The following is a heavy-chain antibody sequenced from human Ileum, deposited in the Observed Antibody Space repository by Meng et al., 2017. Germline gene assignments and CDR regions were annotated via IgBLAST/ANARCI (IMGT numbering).Heavy chain of an antibody. V-gene: IGHV1-18*01. CDR1: GYTFTSTNYG. Sequence: QVQLVQSGAEVKKPGASVKCSCKASGYTFTSTNYGISWMRQAPGQGLEWMGWVSTYNDDTNHVQKFQDRVTMTTDTSTSTVYMELRSLRSDDTAVYYCARDQIGDYVWDYWGQGTLVTVSS. CDR3: ARDQIGDYVWDY. CDR2: VSTYNDDT. D-gene: IGHD4-17*01. J-gene: IGHJ4*02.